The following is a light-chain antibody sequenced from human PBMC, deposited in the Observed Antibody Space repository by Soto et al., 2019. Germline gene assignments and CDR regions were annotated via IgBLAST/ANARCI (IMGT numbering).Light chain of an antibody. Sequence: QAVVTQEPSLTLSPGGTVTLTCGSSTGAVTNGHYPYWFQQKPGQAPRTLIYDTTNRHSWTPARFSGSLLGGKAALTLSGAQPEDEVEYYRLICYNGPYVFGTGTQVTV. CDR3: LICYNGPYV. J-gene: IGLJ1*01. CDR1: TGAVTNGHY. V-gene: IGLV7-46*01. CDR2: DTT.